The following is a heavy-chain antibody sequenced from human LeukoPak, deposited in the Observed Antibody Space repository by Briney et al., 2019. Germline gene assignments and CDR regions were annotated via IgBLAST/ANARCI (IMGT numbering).Heavy chain of an antibody. CDR1: GYTFTGYY. V-gene: IGHV1-2*02. J-gene: IGHJ4*02. D-gene: IGHD3-22*01. Sequence: ASVNVSCKASGYTFTGYYMHWVRQAPGQGLEWMGWINPNSGGTNYAQKFQGRVTMTRDTSISTAYMELSRLRSDDTAVYYCARVPYYDSSGYYFGYWGQGTLVTVSS. CDR2: INPNSGGT. CDR3: ARVPYYDSSGYYFGY.